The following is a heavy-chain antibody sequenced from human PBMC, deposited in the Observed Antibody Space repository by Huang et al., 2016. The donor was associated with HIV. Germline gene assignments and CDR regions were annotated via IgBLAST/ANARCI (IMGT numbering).Heavy chain of an antibody. CDR1: GFTFNKFD. D-gene: IGHD1-26*01. Sequence: QVQLVESGGGVVQPGRSLRLSCAAFGFTFNKFDMHWGRQAPGKGLDGVAIISNDGRSKYHADSVKGRFTISRDNSKNTVYLQMNSLRVEDTAVYYCAKDGRGSGTYYDYFEYWGQGTLVTVSS. V-gene: IGHV3-30*18. J-gene: IGHJ4*02. CDR3: AKDGRGSGTYYDYFEY. CDR2: ISNDGRSK.